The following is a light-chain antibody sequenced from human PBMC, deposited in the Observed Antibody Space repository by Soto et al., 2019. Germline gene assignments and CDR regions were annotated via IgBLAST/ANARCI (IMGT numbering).Light chain of an antibody. CDR2: GAS. CDR3: QQYGSSIQT. CDR1: QSVGSNY. Sequence: EIVLTHFPGTLSLSPCERAALSCSASQSVGSNYLAWYQQRPGQPPNLLIFGASHRAPDIPDRFSGSGSGTDFTLTISRLEPEDFAVYYCQQYGSSIQTFGQGTKVDIK. J-gene: IGKJ1*01. V-gene: IGKV3-20*01.